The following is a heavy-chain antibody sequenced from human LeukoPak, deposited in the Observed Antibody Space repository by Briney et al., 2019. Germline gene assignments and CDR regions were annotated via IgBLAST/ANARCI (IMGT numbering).Heavy chain of an antibody. CDR1: GGTFSSYA. J-gene: IGHJ4*02. Sequence: SVKVSCKASGGTFSSYAISWVRQAPGQGLEWMGGIIPIFGTANYAQKLQGRVTITADESTSTAYMELSSLRSEDTAVYYCASSGGGDDSSGTGDYWGQGTLVTVSS. CDR2: IIPIFGTA. CDR3: ASSGGGDDSSGTGDY. V-gene: IGHV1-69*13. D-gene: IGHD3-22*01.